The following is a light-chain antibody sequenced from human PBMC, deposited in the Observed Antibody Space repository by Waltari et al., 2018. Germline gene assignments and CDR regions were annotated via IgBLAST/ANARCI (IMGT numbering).Light chain of an antibody. V-gene: IGKV4-1*01. CDR1: QTLLYSSNNKNY. J-gene: IGKJ5*01. CDR3: QQYYSTPPT. Sequence: DIVMTQSPDSLAVSLGERATINCKSSQTLLYSSNNKNYLAWYQQKPGQPPKLLIYWASARESGVPDRFSGSGSGTDFTLTISSLQAEDVAVYYCQQYYSTPPTFGQVTRLEIK. CDR2: WAS.